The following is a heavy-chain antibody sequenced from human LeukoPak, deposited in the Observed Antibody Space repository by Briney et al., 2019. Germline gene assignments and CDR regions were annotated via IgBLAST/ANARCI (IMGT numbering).Heavy chain of an antibody. CDR2: INNSGST. Sequence: SETLSLTCAVYGGSFSGYYWSWIRQPAGKGLEWIGEINNSGSTNYNPSLKTRVTISVDTSKNQFSLKLSSVTAADTAVYYCARARAMVDYWGQGTLVTVSS. V-gene: IGHV4-34*01. D-gene: IGHD5-18*01. CDR3: ARARAMVDY. CDR1: GGSFSGYY. J-gene: IGHJ4*02.